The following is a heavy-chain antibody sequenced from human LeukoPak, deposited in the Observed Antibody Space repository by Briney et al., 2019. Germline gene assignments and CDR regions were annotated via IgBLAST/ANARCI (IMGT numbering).Heavy chain of an antibody. J-gene: IGHJ4*02. Sequence: PSETLSLTCTVSGGSISNYYWSWIRQAPGKGLEWVGSIYYSGSTNSNPSHKSRVTISVDTSKNQFSLKLSSVTAADTAVYYCARHDAGKWLPYFDYWGRGTLVTVSS. CDR3: ARHDAGKWLPYFDY. CDR2: IYYSGST. CDR1: GGSISNYY. D-gene: IGHD6-19*01. V-gene: IGHV4-59*08.